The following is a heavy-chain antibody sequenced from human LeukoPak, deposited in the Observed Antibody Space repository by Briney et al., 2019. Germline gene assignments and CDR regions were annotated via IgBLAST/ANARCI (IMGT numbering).Heavy chain of an antibody. D-gene: IGHD5-18*01. CDR3: ARQIGYSYGLYYFDY. J-gene: IGHJ4*02. Sequence: PSQTLSLTCAVSGGSISSGGYSWSWIRQPPGKGLEWIGYIYHSGSTYYNPSLKSRVTISVDRSKNQFSLKLSSVTAADTAVYYCARQIGYSYGLYYFDYWGQGTLVTVSS. V-gene: IGHV4-30-2*01. CDR2: IYHSGST. CDR1: GGSISSGGYS.